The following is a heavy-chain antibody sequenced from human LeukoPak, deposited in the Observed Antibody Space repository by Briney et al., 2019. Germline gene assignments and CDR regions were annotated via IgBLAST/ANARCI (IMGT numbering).Heavy chain of an antibody. Sequence: GGSLRLSCAASGFSFNNAWMSWVRQPPGKGLEWVGRIKSITDGGTIEYAAPVKRRFTISRDDSKSTLYLQMNSLKTEDTAVYYCSPYYYGSGGPWAYFDYWGQGTLATVSS. V-gene: IGHV3-15*01. CDR2: IKSITDGGTI. CDR1: GFSFNNAW. J-gene: IGHJ4*02. D-gene: IGHD3-10*01. CDR3: SPYYYGSGGPWAYFDY.